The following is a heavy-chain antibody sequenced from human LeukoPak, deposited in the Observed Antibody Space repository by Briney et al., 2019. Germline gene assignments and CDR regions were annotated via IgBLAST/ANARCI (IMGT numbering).Heavy chain of an antibody. CDR1: GFTFSSYS. CDR3: AGGVVSADQRCGF. D-gene: IGHD1-1*01. J-gene: IGHJ4*02. Sequence: PGRSLRLSCAASGFTFSSYSMNWVRQSPGKGLDWIGETKQRGNANSNPARKSRVPISVAASKNQFSLQGSSVTAADTAVYYRAGGVVSADQRCGFWGQGTLGTVSS. V-gene: IGHV4-34*01. CDR2: TKQRGNA.